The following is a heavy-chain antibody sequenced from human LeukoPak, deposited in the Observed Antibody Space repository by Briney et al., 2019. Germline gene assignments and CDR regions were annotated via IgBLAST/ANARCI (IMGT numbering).Heavy chain of an antibody. D-gene: IGHD1-26*01. CDR2: MNSYTGNT. V-gene: IGHV1-8*01. CDR1: GYTFTSHD. Sequence: GASVKVSCKASGYTFTSHDINWVRQAAGQGLEWMGWMNSYTGNTGYSQKSQGRVTMTRDTSISTAYMELRSLTSEDTAAYYCARGSGSGGRDWFHPWGQGTLVTVSS. J-gene: IGHJ5*02. CDR3: ARGSGSGGRDWFHP.